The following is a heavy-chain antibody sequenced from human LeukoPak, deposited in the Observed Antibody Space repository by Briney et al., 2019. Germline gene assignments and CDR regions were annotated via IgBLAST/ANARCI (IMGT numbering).Heavy chain of an antibody. CDR1: GGSFSGYY. D-gene: IGHD3-22*01. CDR2: INHSGST. Sequence: SETLSLTCAVYGGSFSGYYWSWIRQPPGKGLEWIGEINHSGSTNYNPPLKSRVTISVDTSKNQFSLKLSSVTAADTAVYYCARAHGSSGYALDYWGQGTLVTVSS. J-gene: IGHJ4*02. V-gene: IGHV4-34*01. CDR3: ARAHGSSGYALDY.